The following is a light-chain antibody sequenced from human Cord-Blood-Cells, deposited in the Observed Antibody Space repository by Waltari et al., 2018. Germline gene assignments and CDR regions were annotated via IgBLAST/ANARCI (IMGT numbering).Light chain of an antibody. V-gene: IGKV1-39*01. CDR1: QSIISY. CDR3: QQSYSTPFT. Sequence: DIQMTQSPSSLSASVGDRVTLTCRASQSIISYLNWDQQKPGQAPKLLIYAASSLQSGVPSRFSGSGSGTDFTLTISSLQPEDFATYYCQQSYSTPFTFGPGTKVDIK. CDR2: AAS. J-gene: IGKJ3*01.